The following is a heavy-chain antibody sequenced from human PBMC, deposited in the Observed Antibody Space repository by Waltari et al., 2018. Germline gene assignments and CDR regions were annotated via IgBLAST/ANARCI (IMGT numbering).Heavy chain of an antibody. CDR3: ARRSGSMMGDAFAI. J-gene: IGHJ3*02. CDR1: GGSISSSSYY. CDR2: IYYSGRT. V-gene: IGHV4-39*01. Sequence: QLQLQESGPGLVKPSETLSLTCTVSGGSISSSSYYWGWIRQPPGKGLEGIGSIYYSGRTDYTPVLKSRVTTSVAPSKNQFSLKRSSVTAADTAVYYCARRSGSMMGDAFAIWGQGTRVTVPS. D-gene: IGHD3-22*01.